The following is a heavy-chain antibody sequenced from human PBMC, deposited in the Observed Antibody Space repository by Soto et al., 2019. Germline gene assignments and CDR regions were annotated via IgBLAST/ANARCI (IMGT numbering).Heavy chain of an antibody. V-gene: IGHV1-46*01. Sequence: ASVKVSCKASGYTFTTYFMHWVRQAPGQGLEWMGIINPSGGSTSYAQKFQGRVTMTRDTSTSTAYMELSSLRSDDTAVYYCARALRSPRMQWLVSDAFDIWGQGTMVTVSS. D-gene: IGHD6-19*01. CDR2: INPSGGST. CDR3: ARALRSPRMQWLVSDAFDI. J-gene: IGHJ3*02. CDR1: GYTFTTYF.